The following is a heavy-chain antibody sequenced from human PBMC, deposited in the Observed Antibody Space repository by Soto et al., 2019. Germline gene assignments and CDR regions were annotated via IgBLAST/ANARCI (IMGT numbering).Heavy chain of an antibody. CDR3: VKNSGWFNT. V-gene: IGHV3-23*01. J-gene: IGHJ5*02. CDR1: SFMFSTTD. CDR2: IEGSGEIT. D-gene: IGHD3-10*01. Sequence: GGSLRLSCAASSFMFSTTDMSWVRQAPGKGLEWLTTIEGSGEITYYADSVKGRFTISRDNSKSTVYLQMDSLTADDTAVYFCVKNSGWFNTWGQGTPVTVSS.